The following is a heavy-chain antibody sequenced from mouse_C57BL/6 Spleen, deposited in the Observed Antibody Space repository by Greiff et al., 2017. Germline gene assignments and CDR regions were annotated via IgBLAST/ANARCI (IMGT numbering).Heavy chain of an antibody. V-gene: IGHV1-52*01. Sequence: QVQLQQPGAELVRPGSSVKLSCKASGYTFTSYWMHWVKQRPIQGLEWIGNIDPSDSETHYNQKFKDKATLTVDKSSSTAYMQLSSLTSEDSAVYYCARDYGSIYRYFDVWGTGTTVTVSS. J-gene: IGHJ1*03. CDR1: GYTFTSYW. CDR2: IDPSDSET. CDR3: ARDYGSIYRYFDV. D-gene: IGHD1-1*01.